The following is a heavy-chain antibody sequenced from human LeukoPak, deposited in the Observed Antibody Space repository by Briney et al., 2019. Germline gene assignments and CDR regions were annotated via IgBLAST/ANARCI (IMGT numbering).Heavy chain of an antibody. J-gene: IGHJ6*04. V-gene: IGHV1-69*13. D-gene: IGHD3-10*01. CDR1: GGTFSSYA. Sequence: ASVKLSCKASGGTFSSYAISWVRQAPGQGLEWMGGIIPIFGTANYAQKFQGRVTITADESTSTAYMELSSLRSEDTAVYYCARSMVRGPYYYYGMDVWGKGTTVTVSS. CDR2: IIPIFGTA. CDR3: ARSMVRGPYYYYGMDV.